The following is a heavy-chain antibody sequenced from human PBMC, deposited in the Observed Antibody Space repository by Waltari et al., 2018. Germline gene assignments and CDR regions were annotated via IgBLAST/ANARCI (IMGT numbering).Heavy chain of an antibody. CDR2: IYTSGST. D-gene: IGHD6-19*01. J-gene: IGHJ4*02. Sequence: QVQLQESGPGLVKPSQTLSLTCTVSGGSISSGSYYWSWIRQPAGKGLEWIGNIYTSGSTNYNPSLKSRVTISVDTSKNQFSLKLSSVTAADTAVYYCARKSGWYGGAFDYWGQGTLVTVSS. CDR1: GGSISSGSYY. CDR3: ARKSGWYGGAFDY. V-gene: IGHV4-61*09.